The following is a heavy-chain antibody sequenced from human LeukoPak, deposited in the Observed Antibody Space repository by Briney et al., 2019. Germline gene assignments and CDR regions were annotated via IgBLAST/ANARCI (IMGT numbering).Heavy chain of an antibody. Sequence: GASVKVSCKASGYTFTGYYMHWVRQAPGQGLEWMGWINPNSGGTNYAQKFQGRVTMTRDTSISTAYMELSRLRSDDTAVYYCARDQASFRGRVSSGGSCYDYWGQGTLVTVSS. CDR1: GYTFTGYY. V-gene: IGHV1-2*02. CDR3: ARDQASFRGRVSSGGSCYDY. D-gene: IGHD2-15*01. J-gene: IGHJ4*02. CDR2: INPNSGGT.